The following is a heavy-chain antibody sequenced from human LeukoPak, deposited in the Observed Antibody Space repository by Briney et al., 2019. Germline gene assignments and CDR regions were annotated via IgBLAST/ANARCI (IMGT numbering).Heavy chain of an antibody. CDR2: IRYDGSSK. D-gene: IGHD6-6*01. CDR1: GFTFSSYG. V-gene: IGHV3-30*02. CDR3: AKDREYSSSD. Sequence: GGSLRLSCAASGFTFSSYGMNRVRQAPGKGVEWVAFIRYDGSSKYCADSVKDRFTISRDNSKNTLYLQMNSLRAEDTAVYYCAKDREYSSSDWGQGTLVTVSS. J-gene: IGHJ4*02.